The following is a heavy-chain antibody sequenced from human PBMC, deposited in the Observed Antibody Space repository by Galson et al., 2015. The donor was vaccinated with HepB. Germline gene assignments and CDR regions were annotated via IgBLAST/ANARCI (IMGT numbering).Heavy chain of an antibody. CDR2: IYSGGST. CDR3: ARDLGYYDSSGYCYGGLDY. V-gene: IGHV3-53*01. D-gene: IGHD3-22*01. J-gene: IGHJ4*02. Sequence: SLRLSCAASGFTVSSNYMSWVRQAPGKGLEWVSVIYSGGSTYYADSVKGRFTISRDNSKNTLYLQMNSLRAEDTAVYYCARDLGYYDSSGYCYGGLDYWGQGTLVTVSS. CDR1: GFTVSSNY.